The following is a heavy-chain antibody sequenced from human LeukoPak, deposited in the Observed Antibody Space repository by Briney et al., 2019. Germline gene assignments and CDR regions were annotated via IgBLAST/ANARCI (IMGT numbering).Heavy chain of an antibody. J-gene: IGHJ2*01. V-gene: IGHV1-69*01. Sequence: QISCKGSGYSFTSYWIGWVRRAPGQGLEWMGGIIPIFGTANYAQKFQGRVTIAADESTSTAYMELSSLRSEDTAVYYCARGGTGTDWYFDLWGRGTLVTVSS. CDR3: ARGGTGTDWYFDL. CDR2: IIPIFGTA. CDR1: GYSFTSYW. D-gene: IGHD1-1*01.